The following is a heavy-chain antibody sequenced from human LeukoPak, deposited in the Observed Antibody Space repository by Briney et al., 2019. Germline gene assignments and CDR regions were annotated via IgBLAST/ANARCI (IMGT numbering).Heavy chain of an antibody. V-gene: IGHV1-69*01. CDR1: GGTFSSYA. CDR2: IIPIFGTA. CDR3: ARGRQLVPYYFDY. Sequence: AASVKVSCKASGGTFSSYAISWVRQAPGQGLEWMGGIIPIFGTANYAQKFQGRVTITADESTSTAYMELSSLRSEDTAVYYCARGRQLVPYYFDYWGQGTLVTVSS. D-gene: IGHD6-13*01. J-gene: IGHJ4*02.